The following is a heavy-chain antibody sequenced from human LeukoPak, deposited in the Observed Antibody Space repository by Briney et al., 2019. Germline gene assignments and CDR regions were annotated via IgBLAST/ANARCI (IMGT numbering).Heavy chain of an antibody. CDR2: IYYSGST. V-gene: IGHV4-31*03. Sequence: SQTLSLTCTVSGGSISSGGYYWSRIRQHPGKGLEWIGYIYYSGSTYYNPSLKSRVTISVDTSKNQFSLKLSSVTAADTAVYYCARVSSTSSNAFDYWGQGTLVTVSS. CDR3: ARVSSTSSNAFDY. CDR1: GGSISSGGYY. D-gene: IGHD2-2*01. J-gene: IGHJ4*02.